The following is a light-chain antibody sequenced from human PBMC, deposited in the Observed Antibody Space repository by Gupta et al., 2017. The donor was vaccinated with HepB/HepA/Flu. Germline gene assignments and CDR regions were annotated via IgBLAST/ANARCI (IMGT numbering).Light chain of an antibody. J-gene: IGLJ1*01. CDR3: QVGDGDSDHYV. Sequence: SYVLTQPPSVSVAPGKTATITCGENNIGSKSVHWYQQKPGQAPVLVVYYDRDRSLGIPERFSGSNSGNTATLTISRVEAGDEADYYCQVGDGDSDHYVFGTGTKVTVL. CDR2: YDR. V-gene: IGLV3-21*03. CDR1: NIGSKS.